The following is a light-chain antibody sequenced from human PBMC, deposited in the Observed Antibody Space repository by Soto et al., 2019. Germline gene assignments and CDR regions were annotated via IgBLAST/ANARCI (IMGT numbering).Light chain of an antibody. V-gene: IGKV3-11*01. CDR3: QQRSNCPPWT. CDR1: QSVSSY. Sequence: EIVLTQSPATLSLSPGERATLSCRASQSVSSYLAWYQQKPGQAPRLLIYDASNRSTGIPARFSGSGSGTAFTLTISSLEPEAFAVYYCQQRSNCPPWTFGQGTKVEIK. CDR2: DAS. J-gene: IGKJ1*01.